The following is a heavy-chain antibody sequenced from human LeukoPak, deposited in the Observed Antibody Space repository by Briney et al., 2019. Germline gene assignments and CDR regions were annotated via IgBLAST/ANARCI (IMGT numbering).Heavy chain of an antibody. J-gene: IGHJ6*04. CDR1: GFTFSSYE. CDR3: ARLVVAANYGMDV. V-gene: IGHV3-48*03. D-gene: IGHD2-15*01. Sequence: PGGSLRLSCAASGFTFSSYEMNWVRQAPGKGLERVSYISSSGSTIYYADSVKGRFTISRDNAKNSLYLQMNSLRAEDTAVYYCARLVVAANYGMDVWGKRTTVTVSS. CDR2: ISSSGSTI.